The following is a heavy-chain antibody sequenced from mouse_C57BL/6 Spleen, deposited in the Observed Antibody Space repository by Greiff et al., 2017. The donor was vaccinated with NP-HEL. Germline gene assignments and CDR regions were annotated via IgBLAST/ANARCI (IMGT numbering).Heavy chain of an antibody. D-gene: IGHD1-1*01. CDR3: ALTTPYYYAMDY. CDR2: INPGSGGT. CDR1: GYAFTNYL. V-gene: IGHV1-54*01. Sequence: QVQLQQSGAELVRPGTSVKVSCKASGYAFTNYLIEWVKQRPGQGLEWIGVINPGSGGTNYNEKFKGKATLTADKSSSTAYMQLSSLTSEDSAVYFCALTTPYYYAMDYWGQGTSVTVSS. J-gene: IGHJ4*01.